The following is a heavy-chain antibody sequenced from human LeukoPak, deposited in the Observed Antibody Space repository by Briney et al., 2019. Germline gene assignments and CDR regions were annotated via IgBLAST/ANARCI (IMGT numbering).Heavy chain of an antibody. J-gene: IGHJ5*02. CDR2: IIPIFGTA. Sequence: SVKVSCKASGYTFTSYYMHWVRQAPGQGLEWMGGIIPIFGTANYAQKFQGRVTITADESTSTAYMELSSLRSEDTAVYYCARPPEYYDILTGYLPWGQGTLVTVSS. V-gene: IGHV1-69*13. CDR3: ARPPEYYDILTGYLP. CDR1: GYTFTSYY. D-gene: IGHD3-9*01.